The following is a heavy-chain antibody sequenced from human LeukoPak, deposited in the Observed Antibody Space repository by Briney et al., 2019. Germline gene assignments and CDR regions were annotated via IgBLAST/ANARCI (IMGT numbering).Heavy chain of an antibody. D-gene: IGHD2-15*01. CDR1: GFTFSSYS. CDR3: VSSACSGGTCYFYFDY. Sequence: PGGSLRLSCAASGFTFSSYSMNWVRQAPGKGLEWVSSISYSSTNIYYADSVKGRFTISRDNAKNSLFLQMNSLRPEDTAVYYCVSSACSGGTCYFYFDYWGQGTLVTVSS. V-gene: IGHV3-21*01. J-gene: IGHJ4*02. CDR2: ISYSSTNI.